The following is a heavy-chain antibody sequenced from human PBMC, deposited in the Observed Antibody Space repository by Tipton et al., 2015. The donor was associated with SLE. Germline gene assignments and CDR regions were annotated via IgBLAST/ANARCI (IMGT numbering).Heavy chain of an antibody. Sequence: TLSLTCAVYGGSFSGYYWSWIRQPPGKGLEWIGEINHSGSTNYNPSLKSRVTISVDTSKNQFSLKLSSVTAADTAVYYCARHNRLWFTDWGQGPLVTVSS. V-gene: IGHV4-34*01. D-gene: IGHD3-10*01. CDR1: GGSFSGYY. CDR3: ARHNRLWFTD. CDR2: INHSGST. J-gene: IGHJ4*02.